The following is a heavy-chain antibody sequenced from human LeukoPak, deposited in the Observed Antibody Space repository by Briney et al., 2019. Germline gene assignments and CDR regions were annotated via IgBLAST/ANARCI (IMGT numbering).Heavy chain of an antibody. D-gene: IGHD6-13*01. Sequence: GGSLRLSCAASGFTFSSYAMSWVRQAPGKGLEWVSSISAGGGDTYYADSVKGRFTISRDNSKNTLYLRMSSLRAEGTAVYYCARGLGGYTSSQAYWGQGTLVTVSS. CDR2: ISAGGGDT. CDR1: GFTFSSYA. J-gene: IGHJ4*02. V-gene: IGHV3-23*01. CDR3: ARGLGGYTSSQAY.